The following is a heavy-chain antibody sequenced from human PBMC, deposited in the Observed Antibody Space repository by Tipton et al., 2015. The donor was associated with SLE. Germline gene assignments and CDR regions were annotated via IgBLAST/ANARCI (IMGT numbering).Heavy chain of an antibody. CDR2: INQSGTT. J-gene: IGHJ4*02. CDR3: ARHASRGGVARHFDY. D-gene: IGHD5-12*01. V-gene: IGHV4-34*01. CDR1: GESFSGYY. Sequence: TLSLTCAVYGESFSGYYWSWIRQPPGKGLEWIGEINQSGTTNYNPSLKSRVTISVDTSKNQFSLKLSSVTAADTAVYYCARHASRGGVARHFDYWGQGALVTVSS.